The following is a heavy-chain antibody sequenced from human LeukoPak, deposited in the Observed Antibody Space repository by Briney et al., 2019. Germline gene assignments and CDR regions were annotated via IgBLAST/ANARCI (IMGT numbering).Heavy chain of an antibody. J-gene: IGHJ5*02. CDR2: INPSGGST. CDR1: GYTFTSYY. CDR3: ARHGGSRGWFPYWFDP. Sequence: ASVKVSCKASGYTFTSYYMHWVRQAPGQGLEWMGIINPSGGSTSYAQKFQGRVTMTRDTSTSTVYMELSSLRSEDTAVYYCARHGGSRGWFPYWFDPWGQGTLVTVSS. D-gene: IGHD6-19*01. V-gene: IGHV1-46*01.